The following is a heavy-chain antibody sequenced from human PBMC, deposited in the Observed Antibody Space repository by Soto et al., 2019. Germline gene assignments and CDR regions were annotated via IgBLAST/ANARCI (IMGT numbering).Heavy chain of an antibody. CDR3: ARWVNQCCAFEI. D-gene: IGHD6-19*01. CDR1: RFTLSSYS. CDR2: ISTSPTYI. J-gene: IGHJ3*02. Sequence: EVQLVESGGGLVKPGGSLRLSCAASRFTLSSYSMNWVRQAPGKGLEWVSSISTSPTYIYYADLVKARFTISRDNAKNSLYLQMNSLRADDTAVYYCARWVNQCCAFEIWGQGTMVTVSS. V-gene: IGHV3-21*01.